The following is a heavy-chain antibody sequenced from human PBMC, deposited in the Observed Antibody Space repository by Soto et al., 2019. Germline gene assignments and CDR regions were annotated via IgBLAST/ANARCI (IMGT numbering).Heavy chain of an antibody. CDR1: GFIFTNTW. V-gene: IGHV3-15*01. CDR2: IKSKTAGGTT. D-gene: IGHD3-10*01. J-gene: IGHJ4*02. Sequence: EVQLVESGGGLVKPGGSLRLSCAASGFIFTNTWMTWVRQAPGKGLEWVGRIKSKTAGGTTDYAAPVKGRFTVSRGDSKNTLYLQMNTLKTEDTAVYYCASYGDTNFDYWGQGTLVTVSS. CDR3: ASYGDTNFDY.